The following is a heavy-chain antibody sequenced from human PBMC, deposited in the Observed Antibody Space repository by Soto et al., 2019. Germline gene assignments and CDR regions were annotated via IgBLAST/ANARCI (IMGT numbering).Heavy chain of an antibody. Sequence: PGESLKIACNGSGYSFSSYRIGWVRQMPGKGLEWMGIIYAGDSDTRYSPSFQGHVTISVDKSISTAYLQWSSLKASDSGIYYCGRPFIVGNIPRGLYGMDVWGQGTTVTVSS. V-gene: IGHV5-51*01. CDR2: IYAGDSDT. CDR1: GYSFSSYR. CDR3: GRPFIVGNIPRGLYGMDV. D-gene: IGHD1-26*01. J-gene: IGHJ6*02.